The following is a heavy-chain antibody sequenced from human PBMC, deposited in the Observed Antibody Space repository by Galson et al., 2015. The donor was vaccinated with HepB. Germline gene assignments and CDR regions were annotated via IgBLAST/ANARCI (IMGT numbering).Heavy chain of an antibody. J-gene: IGHJ3*02. V-gene: IGHV6-1*01. CDR1: GDSVSSNSAA. CDR3: ASAPPPLGSCSSCVSYAFDI. Sequence: CAISGDSVSSNSAAWNWIRQSPSRGLEWLGRAYYRSKWDNDYAVSVKSRITINPDTSKNQFSLQLNSVTPEDTAVYYCASAPPPLGSCSSCVSYAFDIWGQGTMVTVSS. CDR2: AYYRSKWDN. D-gene: IGHD2-15*01.